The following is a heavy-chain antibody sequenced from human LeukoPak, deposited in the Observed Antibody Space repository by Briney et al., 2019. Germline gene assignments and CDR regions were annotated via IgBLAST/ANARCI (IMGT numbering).Heavy chain of an antibody. CDR3: ARCSGYPCHYDY. J-gene: IGHJ4*02. V-gene: IGHV4-59*01. CDR2: IYYSGST. Sequence: SETPSLTCTVSGGSISSYYWSWIRQPPGKGLEWIGYIYYSGSTNYNPSLKSRVAISVDTSKNQFSLKLSSVTAADTAVYYCARCSGYPCHYDYRGQGTLVTVSS. CDR1: GGSISSYY. D-gene: IGHD3-22*01.